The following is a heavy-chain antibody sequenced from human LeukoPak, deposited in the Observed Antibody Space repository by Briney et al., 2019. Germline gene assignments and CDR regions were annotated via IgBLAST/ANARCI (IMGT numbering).Heavy chain of an antibody. CDR1: GGSINNYY. CDR3: AKYYYGSGYNWFDP. D-gene: IGHD3-10*01. CDR2: IYYSGST. J-gene: IGHJ5*02. Sequence: PSETLSLTCTVSGGSINNYYWSWIRQPPGKGLEWIGYIYYSGSTNYNSSLKSRVTISVDTSKNQFSLKLSSVTTADTAVYYCAKYYYGSGYNWFDPWGQGTPVTVSS. V-gene: IGHV4-59*01.